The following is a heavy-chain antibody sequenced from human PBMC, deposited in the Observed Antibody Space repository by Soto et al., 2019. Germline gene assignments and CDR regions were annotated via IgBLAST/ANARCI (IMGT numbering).Heavy chain of an antibody. J-gene: IGHJ4*02. CDR2: INPSGGST. V-gene: IGHV1-46*01. Sequence: ASVKVSCKASGYTITSYYMHWVRQAPGQGLEWMGIINPSGGSTSYAQKFQGRVTMTRDTSTSTVYMELSSLRSEDTAVYYCARDHHYHSTGYSSSWLEYWGQGTLVTVSS. D-gene: IGHD6-13*01. CDR1: GYTITSYY. CDR3: ARDHHYHSTGYSSSWLEY.